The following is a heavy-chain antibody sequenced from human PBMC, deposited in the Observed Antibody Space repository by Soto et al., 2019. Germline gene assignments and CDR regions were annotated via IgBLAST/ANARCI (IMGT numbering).Heavy chain of an antibody. Sequence: SETLSLTCTVSGGSISSSSYYWTWIRQPPGTGLEWIGEINHSGSTDYNPSLKSRVTISVDTSKNQFSLKLTSVTAADTAVYYCARDKITGLFDYWGQGTLVTVSS. V-gene: IGHV4-39*07. CDR2: INHSGST. CDR3: ARDKITGLFDY. D-gene: IGHD2-8*02. J-gene: IGHJ4*02. CDR1: GGSISSSSYY.